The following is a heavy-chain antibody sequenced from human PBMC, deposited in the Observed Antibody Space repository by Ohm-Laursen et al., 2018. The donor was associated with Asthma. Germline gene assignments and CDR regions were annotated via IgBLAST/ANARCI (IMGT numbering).Heavy chain of an antibody. CDR2: ISYDGSNK. CDR3: ARDVMEWYLPAFDF. Sequence: SLRLSCAASGFTFSSYGMHWVRQAPGKGLEWVAVISYDGSNKYYADSVKGRFTISRDNSKNTPYLQMNSLRPDDTAVYYCARDVMEWYLPAFDFWGQGTLVTVSS. D-gene: IGHD3-3*01. J-gene: IGHJ4*02. CDR1: GFTFSSYG. V-gene: IGHV3-30*03.